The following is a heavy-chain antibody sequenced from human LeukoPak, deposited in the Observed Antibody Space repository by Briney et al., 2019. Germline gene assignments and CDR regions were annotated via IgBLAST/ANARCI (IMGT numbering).Heavy chain of an antibody. Sequence: PGGSLRLSCVASGFSFSTHAMNWVRQAPGKGLEWVSTIGGGDTYYADSVKGRFIISRDDSKNTLHLQMSSLRADDTVLYYCAKDAWSGNGVYDPFDIWGQGTMVTVS. J-gene: IGHJ3*02. D-gene: IGHD2-8*01. V-gene: IGHV3-23*01. CDR3: AKDAWSGNGVYDPFDI. CDR2: IGGGDT. CDR1: GFSFSTHA.